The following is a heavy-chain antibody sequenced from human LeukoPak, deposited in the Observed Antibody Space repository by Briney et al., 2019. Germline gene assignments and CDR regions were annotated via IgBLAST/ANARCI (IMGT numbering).Heavy chain of an antibody. J-gene: IGHJ5*02. CDR2: ISSSSSSTI. Sequence: GGSLRLSCAASGFTFSSYSMNWVRQAPGKGLEWVSYISSSSSSTIYYADSVKGRFTISRDNAKNSLYLQMNSLGAEDTAVYYCARDEPYYDFWSGYSNNWFDPWGQGTLVTVSS. D-gene: IGHD3-3*01. CDR1: GFTFSSYS. V-gene: IGHV3-48*01. CDR3: ARDEPYYDFWSGYSNNWFDP.